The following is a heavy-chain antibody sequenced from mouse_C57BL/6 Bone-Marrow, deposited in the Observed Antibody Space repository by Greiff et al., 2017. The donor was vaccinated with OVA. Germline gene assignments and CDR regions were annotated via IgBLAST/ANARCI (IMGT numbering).Heavy chain of an antibody. CDR3: VRQGYGHLFDY. V-gene: IGHV10-1*01. Sequence: EVKVVESGGGLVQPKGSLKLSCAASGFSFNTYAMNWVRQAPGKGLEWVARIRSKSNNYATYYADSVKDRFTISRDDSESMLYLQMNNLKTEDTAMYYCVRQGYGHLFDYWGQGTTLTVSS. D-gene: IGHD2-10*02. J-gene: IGHJ2*01. CDR1: GFSFNTYA. CDR2: IRSKSNNYAT.